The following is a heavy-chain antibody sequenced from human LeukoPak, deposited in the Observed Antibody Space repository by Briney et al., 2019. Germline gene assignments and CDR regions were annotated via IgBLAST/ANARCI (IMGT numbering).Heavy chain of an antibody. D-gene: IGHD1-14*01. CDR2: IYHSGST. J-gene: IGHJ6*03. V-gene: IGHV4-38-2*01. CDR1: GYSISSGYY. CDR3: ARLYINYYMDV. Sequence: SETLSLTCAVSGYSISSGYYRGWIRQPPGKGLEWIGSIYHSGSTYYNPSLKSRVTISVDTSNNQFSLKLSSVTAADTAVYYCARLYINYYMDVWGKGTTVTVSS.